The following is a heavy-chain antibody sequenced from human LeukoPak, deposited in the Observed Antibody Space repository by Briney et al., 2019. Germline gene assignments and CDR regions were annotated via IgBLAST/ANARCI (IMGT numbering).Heavy chain of an antibody. D-gene: IGHD1-1*01. J-gene: IGHJ4*02. Sequence: RPGGSLRLSCAGSGFTFSDYYMNWIRQAPGKGLEWISYISNDGTTKYYADSVKGRVTISRDNAKNSLYLQMNSLRAGDTAVYYCARKQATVPGDYWGQGTLVTVSS. CDR1: GFTFSDYY. CDR3: ARKQATVPGDY. CDR2: ISNDGTTK. V-gene: IGHV3-11*01.